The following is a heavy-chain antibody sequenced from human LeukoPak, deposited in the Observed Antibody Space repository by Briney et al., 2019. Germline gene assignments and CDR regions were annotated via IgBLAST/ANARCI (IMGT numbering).Heavy chain of an antibody. CDR3: ARGPFSGSYSGAFDI. V-gene: IGHV4-61*02. CDR1: GGSISSGSYY. Sequence: PSETLSLTCTVSGGSISSGSYYWSWIRQPAGKGLEWIGRIYTSGSTNYNPSLKSRVTISVDTSKNQFSLKLSSVTAADTAVYYCARGPFSGSYSGAFDIWGQGTMVTVSS. D-gene: IGHD1-26*01. CDR2: IYTSGST. J-gene: IGHJ3*02.